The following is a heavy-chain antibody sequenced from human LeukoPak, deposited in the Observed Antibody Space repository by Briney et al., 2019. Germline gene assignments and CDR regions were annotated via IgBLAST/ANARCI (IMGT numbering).Heavy chain of an antibody. CDR3: ARLTRYSGSYFDY. CDR1: GYSISSGYY. CDR2: IYHSGST. D-gene: IGHD1-26*01. Sequence: SETLSLTCAVSGYSISSGYYWGWIRQPPGKGLEWIGSIYHSGSTYYNPSLKSRVTISVDTSKNQFSLKLSSVTAADTAVYYCARLTRYSGSYFDYWGQGTLVTVSS. V-gene: IGHV4-38-2*01. J-gene: IGHJ4*02.